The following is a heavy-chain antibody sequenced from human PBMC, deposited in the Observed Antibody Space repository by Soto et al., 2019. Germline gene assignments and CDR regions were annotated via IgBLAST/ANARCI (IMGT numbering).Heavy chain of an antibody. Sequence: GALRLSCAASGFNFDDYYMSWIRQAPGKGLEWVADINSDGTTTHYADSVKGRFTISRDNAKKSVYLQMISLRVDDTAVYYCSRDAWGGPSGQGTMVTVSS. CDR3: SRDAWGGP. J-gene: IGHJ5*02. V-gene: IGHV3-11*01. CDR1: GFNFDDYY. D-gene: IGHD3-10*01. CDR2: INSDGTTT.